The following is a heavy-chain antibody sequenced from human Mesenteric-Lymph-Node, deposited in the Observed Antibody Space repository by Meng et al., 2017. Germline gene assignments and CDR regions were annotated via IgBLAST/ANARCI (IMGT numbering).Heavy chain of an antibody. V-gene: IGHV1-69*01. CDR3: ARGVGYYDSSGFDY. Sequence: QGRRGESGAEVKNPGASVKVSCKASRYTFTGYDIHWVRQAHGQGLEWMGGIIPIFGTANYAQKFQGRVTITADESTSTAYMELSRLRSDDTAVYYCARGVGYYDSSGFDYWGQGTLVTVSS. D-gene: IGHD3-22*01. J-gene: IGHJ4*02. CDR1: RYTFTGYD. CDR2: IIPIFGTA.